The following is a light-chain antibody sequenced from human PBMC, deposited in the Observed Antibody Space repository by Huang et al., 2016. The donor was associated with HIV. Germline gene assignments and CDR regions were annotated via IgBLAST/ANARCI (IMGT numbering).Light chain of an antibody. CDR3: QQRRNWLT. J-gene: IGKJ4*01. CDR2: DAS. V-gene: IGKV3-11*01. CDR1: QSVNNY. Sequence: EIVLTQSPATLSLSPGERATLSCRASQSVNNYLAWYQHKPGQAPRVLIDDASTRATGSSGRVSGSGSGTDFTLTISSLEPEDFAVYYCQQRRNWLTFGEGTKVEIK.